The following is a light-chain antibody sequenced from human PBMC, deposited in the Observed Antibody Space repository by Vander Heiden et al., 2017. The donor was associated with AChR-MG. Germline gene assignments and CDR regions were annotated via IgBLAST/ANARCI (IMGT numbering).Light chain of an antibody. Sequence: GETARITCGGNNIGRKTVHWYQQKPGQAPVLVVYDDSDRPSGIPDRFSGSNPGNTDTLTISRVEAGDEADYYCQVWDSSTDLRVFGGGTKLTVL. CDR2: DDS. CDR1: NIGRKT. CDR3: QVWDSSTDLRV. J-gene: IGLJ3*02. V-gene: IGLV3-21*02.